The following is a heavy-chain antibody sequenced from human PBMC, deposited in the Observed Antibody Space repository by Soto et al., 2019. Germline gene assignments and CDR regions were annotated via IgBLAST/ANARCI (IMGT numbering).Heavy chain of an antibody. J-gene: IGHJ6*02. CDR1: GYTFTNYD. CDR3: ATGYYYGAGRPTPGGMDV. CDR2: ISTYTGNT. V-gene: IGHV1-18*01. D-gene: IGHD3-10*01. Sequence: QVHLVQSGAEVKKPGASVKVSCKASGYTFTNYDINWVRQAPGQGLEWMGWISTYTGNTNYAQKLQGRVPMTKDTTTSTAYMELRSLRSDGTAVYYCATGYYYGAGRPTPGGMDVWGQGTTVTVSS.